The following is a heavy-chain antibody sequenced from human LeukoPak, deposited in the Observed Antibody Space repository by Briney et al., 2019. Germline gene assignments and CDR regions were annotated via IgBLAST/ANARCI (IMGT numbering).Heavy chain of an antibody. CDR3: ARLGRYYDSSGYYGDYFDY. Sequence: PGASLRLSCAASGFTFSSYEMNWVRQAPGKGLEWVSYISSSGSTIYYADSVKGRFTISRDNAKNSLYLQMNSLRAEDTAVYYCARLGRYYDSSGYYGDYFDYWGQGTLVTVSS. CDR2: ISSSGSTI. V-gene: IGHV3-48*03. D-gene: IGHD3-22*01. CDR1: GFTFSSYE. J-gene: IGHJ4*02.